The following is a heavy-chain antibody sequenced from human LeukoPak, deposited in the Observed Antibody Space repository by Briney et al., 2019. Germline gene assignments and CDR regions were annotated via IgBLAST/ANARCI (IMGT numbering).Heavy chain of an antibody. V-gene: IGHV4-31*11. Sequence: SETLSLTCAVSGGSFSGYYWSWIRQHPGKGLEWIGYIYYSGSTYYNPSLKSRVTISVDTSENQFSLKLSSVTAADTAVYYCARDCSSTSCYPGGMDVWGQGTTVTVSS. CDR2: IYYSGST. CDR3: ARDCSSTSCYPGGMDV. CDR1: GGSFSGYY. J-gene: IGHJ6*02. D-gene: IGHD2-2*01.